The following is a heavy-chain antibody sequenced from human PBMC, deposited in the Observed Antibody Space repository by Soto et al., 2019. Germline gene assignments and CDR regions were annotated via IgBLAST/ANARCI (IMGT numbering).Heavy chain of an antibody. D-gene: IGHD3-16*01. CDR2: ISSSSSSI. CDR3: ARDYEYCSRYHKGFVS. V-gene: IGHV3-48*02. Sequence: AGGSLRLSCAGSGFTFSSYSMNWVRQAPGKGLEWVSYISSSSSSIYYADSVKGRFTISRDNAKNSLYMQMNSLRDEDTAVYYCARDYEYCSRYHKGFVSSCQGT. J-gene: IGHJ4*02. CDR1: GFTFSSYS.